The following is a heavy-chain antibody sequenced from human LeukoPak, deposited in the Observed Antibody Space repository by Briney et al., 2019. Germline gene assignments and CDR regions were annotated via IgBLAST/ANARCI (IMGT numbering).Heavy chain of an antibody. CDR3: ARGYDFWSGYWGKNWFDP. J-gene: IGHJ5*02. CDR2: IYTSGST. V-gene: IGHV4-61*02. CDR1: GGSISSGSYY. D-gene: IGHD3-3*01. Sequence: SETLSLTCTVSGGSISSGSYYWSWIRQPAGKGLEWIGRIYTSGSTNYNPSLKSRVTISVDTSKNQFSLKLSSVTAADTAVYYCARGYDFWSGYWGKNWFDPWGQGTLVTVSS.